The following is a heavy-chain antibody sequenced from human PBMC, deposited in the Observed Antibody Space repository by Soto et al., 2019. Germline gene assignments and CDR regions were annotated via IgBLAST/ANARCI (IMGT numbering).Heavy chain of an antibody. CDR2: IYYSGST. Sequence: SETLSLTXTVSGGSISSGDYYWSWIRQPPGKGLEWIGYIYYSGSTYYNPSLKSRVTISVDTSKNQFSLKLSSVTAADTAVYYCARDGEETGTMWDNWFDPWGQGTLVTVSS. D-gene: IGHD1-7*01. V-gene: IGHV4-30-4*01. CDR1: GGSISSGDYY. J-gene: IGHJ5*02. CDR3: ARDGEETGTMWDNWFDP.